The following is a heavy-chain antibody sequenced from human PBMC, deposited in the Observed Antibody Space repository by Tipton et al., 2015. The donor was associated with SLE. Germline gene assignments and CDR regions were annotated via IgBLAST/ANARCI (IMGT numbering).Heavy chain of an antibody. CDR1: GVSINGGGYY. CDR2: IYYSGST. J-gene: IGHJ4*02. D-gene: IGHD1-26*01. CDR3: AREGVGSAFFDY. Sequence: TLSLTCTVSGVSINGGGYYWGWIRQPPGKGLEWIGRIYYSGSTDYNPSLQSRVTMSLDTSKNQFSLKLNSVTATDTAVYYCAREGVGSAFFDYWGQGTLVAVSS. V-gene: IGHV4-39*02.